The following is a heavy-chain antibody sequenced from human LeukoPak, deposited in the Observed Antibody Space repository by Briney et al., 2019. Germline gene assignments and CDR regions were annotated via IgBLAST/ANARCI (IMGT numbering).Heavy chain of an antibody. CDR2: ISGSGGST. CDR1: GFTFSFYA. CDR3: AKGEGAMVRGIVDY. Sequence: PGGSLRRSCAASGFTFSFYAMYWVRQAPGKGLEWVSAISGSGGSTSYADPVKGRFTISRDNSKNTLYLQMNSLRAEDTAVYYCAKGEGAMVRGIVDYWGQGTLVTVSS. D-gene: IGHD3-10*01. J-gene: IGHJ4*02. V-gene: IGHV3-23*01.